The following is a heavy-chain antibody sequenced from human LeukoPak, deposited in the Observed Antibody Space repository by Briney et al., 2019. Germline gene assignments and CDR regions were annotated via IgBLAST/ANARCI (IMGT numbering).Heavy chain of an antibody. J-gene: IGHJ4*02. CDR3: TRGSSGRRDN. Sequence: ASVNVSCKASGYTFTSCDINWVRQAPGQGLEWMGWMNPNSGNTGYGQSFQGRITMTRDISIGTAYMELSNLTSEDTAIYYCTRGSSGRRDNWGQGTLVTVSA. CDR1: GYTFTSCD. CDR2: MNPNSGNT. D-gene: IGHD6-19*01. V-gene: IGHV1-8*01.